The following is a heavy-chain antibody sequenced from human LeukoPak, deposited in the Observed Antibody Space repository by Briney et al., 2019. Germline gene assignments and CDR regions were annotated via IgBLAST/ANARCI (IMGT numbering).Heavy chain of an antibody. Sequence: GGSLRLSCAAPGLTVSSNHMTWVRQAPGKGLEWVSEIYTGGLTFYADSVTGRFTISRDNSKNTVYLQMNSLGVEDTARYYCARDNAPAGGGLDYWGQGTLVTVSS. V-gene: IGHV3-53*01. J-gene: IGHJ4*02. D-gene: IGHD2-2*01. CDR1: GLTVSSNH. CDR3: ARDNAPAGGGLDY. CDR2: IYTGGLT.